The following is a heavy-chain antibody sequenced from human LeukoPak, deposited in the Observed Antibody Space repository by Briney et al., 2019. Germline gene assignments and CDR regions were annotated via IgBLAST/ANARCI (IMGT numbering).Heavy chain of an antibody. CDR1: GFTFDDYA. V-gene: IGHV3-9*01. D-gene: IGHD3-10*01. CDR2: ISWNSGSI. CDR3: AKGVSSDY. Sequence: GGSLRLSCAASGFTFDDYAMHWVRQAPGEGLEWVSGISWNSGSIGYADSVKGRFTISRDNAKNSLYLQMNSLRAEDTALYYCAKGVSSDYWGQGTLVTVSS. J-gene: IGHJ4*02.